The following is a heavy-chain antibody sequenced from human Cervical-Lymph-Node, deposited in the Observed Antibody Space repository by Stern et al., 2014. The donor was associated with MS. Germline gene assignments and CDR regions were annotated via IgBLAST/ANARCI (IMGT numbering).Heavy chain of an antibody. CDR3: ARDYEDTSMLFDH. CDR1: GFTFSSYG. V-gene: IGHV3-30*03. D-gene: IGHD2-8*01. CDR2: ISYDANHQ. J-gene: IGHJ4*02. Sequence: QVKLVESGGDVVQPGRSLRLSCAASGFTFSSYGMHWVRQAPGKGLEWVTVISYDANHQYYAASVKGLFTISRDNSKNTLHLQMNSVTPDDTAIYYCARDYEDTSMLFDHWGQGTLVTVSS.